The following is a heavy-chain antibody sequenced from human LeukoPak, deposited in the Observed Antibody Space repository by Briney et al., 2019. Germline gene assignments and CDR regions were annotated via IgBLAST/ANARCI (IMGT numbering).Heavy chain of an antibody. CDR3: AKDQYCTSTSCYVGY. CDR2: ISGSGGST. V-gene: IGHV3-23*01. D-gene: IGHD2-2*01. J-gene: IGHJ4*02. Sequence: PGGSLRLSCAASGFTFSSYAVSWVRQAPGKGLEWVSAISGSGGSTYYADSVKGRFTISRDNSKNTLYLQMNSLRAEDTAVYYCAKDQYCTSTSCYVGYWGQGTLVTVSS. CDR1: GFTFSSYA.